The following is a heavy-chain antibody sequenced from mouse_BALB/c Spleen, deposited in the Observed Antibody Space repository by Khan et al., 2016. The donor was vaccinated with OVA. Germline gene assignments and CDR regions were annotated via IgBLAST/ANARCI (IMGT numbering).Heavy chain of an antibody. CDR2: INPHIGET. CDR1: GYSFTGYF. J-gene: IGHJ2*01. V-gene: IGHV1-20*02. CDR3: SRIYRSDFDY. Sequence: EVQLQESGPELVKPGASVKISCKASGYSFTGYFMNWVMQSHGKSLEWIGRINPHIGETFYNQKFKGKATLNVDESSSTAHMELRSLASEDSAFYYCSRIYRSDFDYWGQGTTLTVSS. D-gene: IGHD2-1*01.